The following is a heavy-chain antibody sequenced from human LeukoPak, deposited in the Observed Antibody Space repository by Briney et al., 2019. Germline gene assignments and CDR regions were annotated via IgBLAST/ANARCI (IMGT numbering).Heavy chain of an antibody. V-gene: IGHV1-18*04. CDR1: GYTFTGYY. CDR2: ISAYNGNT. J-gene: IGHJ5*02. CDR3: ARVEYCSSTSCYGWFDP. D-gene: IGHD2-2*01. Sequence: ASVQVSCTASGYTFTGYYMHWVRQAPGQGLEWMGWISAYNGNTNYAQKLQGRVTMTTDTSTSTAYMELRSLRSDDTAVYYCARVEYCSSTSCYGWFDPWGQGTLVTVSS.